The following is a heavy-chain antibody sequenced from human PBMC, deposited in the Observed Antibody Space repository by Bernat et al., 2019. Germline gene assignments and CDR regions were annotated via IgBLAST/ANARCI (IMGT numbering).Heavy chain of an antibody. CDR3: ARDRITFGGVLDY. D-gene: IGHD3-16*01. CDR1: GFTFSSYG. CDR2: ISYDGSNK. V-gene: IGHV3-30*03. Sequence: QVQLVESGGGVVQPGRSLRLSCAASGFTFSSYGMHWVRQAPGKGLEWVAVISYDGSNKYYADSVKGRFTISRDNSKNTLYLQMNSLRAEDTAVYYCARDRITFGGVLDYWGQGTLVTVSS. J-gene: IGHJ4*02.